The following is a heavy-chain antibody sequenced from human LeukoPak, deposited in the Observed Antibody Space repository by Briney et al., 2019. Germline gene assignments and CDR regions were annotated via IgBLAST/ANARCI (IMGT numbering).Heavy chain of an antibody. CDR2: ISYDGSNK. V-gene: IGHV3-30-3*01. Sequence: GGSLRLSCAASGFTFSSYAMHWVRQAPGKGLEWVAVISYDGSNKYYADSVKGRFTISRDNSKNTLYLQMNSLRAEDTAVYYCARDSSGQQQLVLYYMDVWGKGTTVTVSS. CDR3: ARDSSGQQQLVLYYMDV. CDR1: GFTFSSYA. D-gene: IGHD6-13*01. J-gene: IGHJ6*03.